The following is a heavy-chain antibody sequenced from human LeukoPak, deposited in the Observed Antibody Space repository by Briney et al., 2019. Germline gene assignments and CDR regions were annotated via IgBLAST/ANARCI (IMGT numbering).Heavy chain of an antibody. D-gene: IGHD2-15*01. CDR1: GFTFSSYS. CDR3: ARDFHCSGGSCYSGWFDP. Sequence: GGSLRLSCAASGFTFSSYSMNWVRQAPGKGLEWVSSINSSSSEIYYADSVKGRFTIARDNAKNSLYLQMKSLRAEDRAVYYCARDFHCSGGSCYSGWFDPWGQGTLVTVSS. V-gene: IGHV3-21*01. CDR2: INSSSSEI. J-gene: IGHJ5*02.